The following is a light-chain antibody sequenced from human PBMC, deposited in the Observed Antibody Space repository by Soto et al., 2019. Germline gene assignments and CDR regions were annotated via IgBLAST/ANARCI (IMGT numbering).Light chain of an antibody. Sequence: ALTQPASVSGSLGQSITISCTGTTSDFGSYNLVSWYQHHPGKAPKLMIYEGSKRPSGVSSRFSGSKSGNAASLTISGLRAEDEADYYCCSYPGSGTPYVFATGTKLTVL. CDR3: CSYPGSGTPYV. V-gene: IGLV2-23*01. J-gene: IGLJ1*01. CDR1: TSDFGSYNL. CDR2: EGS.